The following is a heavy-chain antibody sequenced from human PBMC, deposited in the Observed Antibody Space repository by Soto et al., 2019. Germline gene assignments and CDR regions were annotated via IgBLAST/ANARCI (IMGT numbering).Heavy chain of an antibody. CDR3: ARGLINYYDSSGYYYFDY. J-gene: IGHJ4*02. V-gene: IGHV1-69*13. D-gene: IGHD3-22*01. CDR1: GGTFSSYA. CDR2: IIPIFGTA. Sequence: GASVKVSCKASGGTFSSYAISWVRQAPGQGLEWMGGIIPIFGTANYAQKFQGRVTITADESTSTAYMELSSLRSEDTAVYYCARGLINYYDSSGYYYFDYWGQGTLVTVSS.